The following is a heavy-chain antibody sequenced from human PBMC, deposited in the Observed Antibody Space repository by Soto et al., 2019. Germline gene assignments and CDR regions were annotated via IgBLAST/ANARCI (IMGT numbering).Heavy chain of an antibody. Sequence: ASVKVSCKASGGTFSSYAISWVRQAPGQGLEWMGGIIPIFGTANYAQKFQGRVTITADESTSTAYMELSSLRSEDTAVYYCASNRGSYLVVGFVYWGQGTLVTVSS. CDR3: ASNRGSYLVVGFVY. D-gene: IGHD1-26*01. CDR2: IIPIFGTA. V-gene: IGHV1-69*13. J-gene: IGHJ4*02. CDR1: GGTFSSYA.